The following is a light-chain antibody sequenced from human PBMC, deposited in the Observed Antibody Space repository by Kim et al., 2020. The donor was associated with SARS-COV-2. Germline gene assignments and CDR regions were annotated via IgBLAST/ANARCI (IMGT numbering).Light chain of an antibody. J-gene: IGLJ2*01. CDR2: DVS. CDR1: SSDVGGYDY. Sequence: QAALTQPASVSGSPGQSITISCTGSSSDVGGYDYVSWYQQHPGKVPKLMIYDVSKRPSGASNRFSGSKSGNTASLTISGLQAEDEADYYCSSYTTRSAVVFGGGTKVTVL. CDR3: SSYTTRSAVV. V-gene: IGLV2-14*03.